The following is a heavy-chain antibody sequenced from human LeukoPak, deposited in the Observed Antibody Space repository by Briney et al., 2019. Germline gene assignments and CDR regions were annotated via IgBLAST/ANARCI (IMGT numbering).Heavy chain of an antibody. CDR3: ARGTLRRPRDFDY. CDR2: INHSGST. V-gene: IGHV4-34*01. CDR1: GGSFSGYY. D-gene: IGHD2-15*01. Sequence: SETLSLTCAVYGGSFSGYYWSWIRQPPGKGLEWIGEINHSGSTNYNPSLKSRVTISVDTSKNQFSLKLSSVTAADTAVYYCARGTLRRPRDFDYWGQGTLVTASS. J-gene: IGHJ4*02.